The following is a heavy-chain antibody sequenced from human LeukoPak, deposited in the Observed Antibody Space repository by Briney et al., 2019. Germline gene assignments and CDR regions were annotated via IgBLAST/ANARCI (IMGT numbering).Heavy chain of an antibody. CDR1: GGSISSGDYY. V-gene: IGHV4-30-4*01. Sequence: PSETLSLTCTVSGGSISSGDYYWSWIRQPPGKGLEWIGYIYYSGSTYYNPSLKSRVTISVYTAKNQFPLKLSSVTAADTAVDYCAREALGSYRCFDYWGQGTLVTVSS. CDR3: AREALGSYRCFDY. J-gene: IGHJ4*02. CDR2: IYYSGST. D-gene: IGHD1-26*01.